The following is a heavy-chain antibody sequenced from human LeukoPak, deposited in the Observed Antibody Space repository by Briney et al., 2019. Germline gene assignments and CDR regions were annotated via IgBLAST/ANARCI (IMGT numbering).Heavy chain of an antibody. J-gene: IGHJ4*02. CDR1: GFTFDDYA. D-gene: IGHD6-19*01. CDR3: AKGPSSGWYPFDY. CDR2: ISWDGGST. V-gene: IGHV3-43D*03. Sequence: GGSLRLSCAASGFTFDDYAMHWVRQAPGKGLEWVSLISWDGGSTYYADSVKGRFTISRDNSKNSLYLQMNSLRAEDTALYYCAKGPSSGWYPFDYWGQGTLVTVSS.